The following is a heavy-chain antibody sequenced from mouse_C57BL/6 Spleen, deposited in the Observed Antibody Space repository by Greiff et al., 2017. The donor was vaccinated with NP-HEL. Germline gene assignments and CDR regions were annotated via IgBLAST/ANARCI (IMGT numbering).Heavy chain of an antibody. CDR1: GYTFTSYW. CDR3: ARLRDGYFDY. J-gene: IGHJ2*01. CDR2: IDPSDSET. D-gene: IGHD2-3*01. V-gene: IGHV1-52*01. Sequence: VQLQQPGAELVRPGSSVKLSCKASGYTFTSYWMHWVKQRPIQGLEWIGNIDPSDSETHYNQKFKDKATLTVDKSSSTAYMQLSSLTSEDSAFYYCARLRDGYFDYWGQGTTLTVSS.